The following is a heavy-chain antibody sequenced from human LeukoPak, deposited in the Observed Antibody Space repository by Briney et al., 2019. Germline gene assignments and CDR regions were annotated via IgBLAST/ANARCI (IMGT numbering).Heavy chain of an antibody. CDR2: INPNSGGA. CDR3: ARGLRSALIAVAGIGY. V-gene: IGHV1-2*02. D-gene: IGHD6-19*01. CDR1: GYTFTEYY. J-gene: IGHJ4*02. Sequence: ASVKVSCKASGYTFTEYYMHWVRQAPGQGLEWMGWINPNSGGANYAENFQGRVTMTRDTSISTAYMELSSLRYDDTALYYCARGLRSALIAVAGIGYWGQGTLVTVSS.